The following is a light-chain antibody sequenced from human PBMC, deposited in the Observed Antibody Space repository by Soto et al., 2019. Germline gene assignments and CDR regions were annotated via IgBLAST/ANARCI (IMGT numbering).Light chain of an antibody. V-gene: IGLV7-43*01. CDR2: STN. CDR1: TVPVTSGYY. Sequence: QAVVTQEPSLTVSPGGTVTLTCASITVPVTSGYYPNWFQQKPGQAPRALIYSTNSKHSWTPARFSGSLLGGKAALTLSGVQPEDEADYYCMLYFGGAQRYVFGTGTKVTVL. J-gene: IGLJ1*01. CDR3: MLYFGGAQRYV.